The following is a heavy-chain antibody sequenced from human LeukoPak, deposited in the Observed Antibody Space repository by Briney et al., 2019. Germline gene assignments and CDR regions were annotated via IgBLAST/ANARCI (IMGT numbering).Heavy chain of an antibody. D-gene: IGHD3-10*01. CDR2: ISGSGGST. CDR1: GFTFSSYA. V-gene: IGHV3-23*01. CDR3: AKDFYFGSGSSYSYGMDV. J-gene: IGHJ6*02. Sequence: GGSLRLSCAASGFTFSSYAMNWVRQAPWKGLEWVSTISGSGGSTNYADSVKGRFTISRDNSKNTLFLQMNSLRAEDTAVYYCAKDFYFGSGSSYSYGMDVWGQGTTVTVSS.